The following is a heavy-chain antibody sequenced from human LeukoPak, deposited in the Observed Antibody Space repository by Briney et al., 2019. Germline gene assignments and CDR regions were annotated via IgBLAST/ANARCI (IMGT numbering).Heavy chain of an antibody. J-gene: IGHJ4*02. D-gene: IGHD6-13*01. Sequence: GRSLRLSCAASGFTFSSYAMHWVRQAPGKGLEWVAVISYDGSNKNYADSVKGRFTISRDNSKNTLYLQMNSLRAEDTAVYYCARGSPGYSNYFDYWGQGTLVTVSS. CDR1: GFTFSSYA. CDR2: ISYDGSNK. CDR3: ARGSPGYSNYFDY. V-gene: IGHV3-30-3*01.